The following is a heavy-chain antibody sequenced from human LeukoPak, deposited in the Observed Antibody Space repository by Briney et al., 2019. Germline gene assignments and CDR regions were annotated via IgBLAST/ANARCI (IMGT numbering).Heavy chain of an antibody. D-gene: IGHD6-6*01. CDR2: IYYSGST. J-gene: IGHJ4*02. CDR3: ARGLIAAREYYFDS. CDR1: GGSISSYY. Sequence: SETLSLTCTVSGGSISSYYWSWIRQHPGKGLEWIGYIYYSGSTYYNPSLKSRVTISVDTSKNQFSLKLSSVTAADTAVCYCARGLIAAREYYFDSWGQGTLVTVSS. V-gene: IGHV4-59*06.